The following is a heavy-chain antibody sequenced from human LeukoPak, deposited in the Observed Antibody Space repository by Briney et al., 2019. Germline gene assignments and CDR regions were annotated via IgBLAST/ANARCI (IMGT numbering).Heavy chain of an antibody. D-gene: IGHD2-15*01. CDR1: GGSTSSDY. J-gene: IGHJ4*02. CDR2: VYNSGDT. V-gene: IGHV4-59*12. CDR3: ARAPFPDCSGGSCYSDYYFDY. Sequence: SETLSLTCTVSGGSTSSDYWSWIRQSPGKGLEWVGYVYNSGDTGKNPSLKSRVTISVDTSKNQFSLKLSSVTAADTAVYYCARAPFPDCSGGSCYSDYYFDYWGQGTLVTVSS.